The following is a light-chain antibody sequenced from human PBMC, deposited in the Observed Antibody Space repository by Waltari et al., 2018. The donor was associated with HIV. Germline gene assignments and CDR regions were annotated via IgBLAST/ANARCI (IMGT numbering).Light chain of an antibody. CDR1: SSNLGDHT. V-gene: IGLV1-44*01. Sequence: QSVLTQPPSESGTPGQRVTISCSGSSSNLGDHTVNWSQHLPGTAPKLLIYTNTQRPSGVPDRFSGSKSGTSASLAISGLQSEDEADYYCATWDDSLNGHVVFGGGTKLTVL. CDR3: ATWDDSLNGHVV. J-gene: IGLJ2*01. CDR2: TNT.